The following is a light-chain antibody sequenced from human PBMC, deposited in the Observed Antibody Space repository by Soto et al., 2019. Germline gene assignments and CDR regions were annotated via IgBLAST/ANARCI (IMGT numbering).Light chain of an antibody. CDR1: SSNIGSNF. J-gene: IGLJ1*01. V-gene: IGLV1-47*02. CDR3: AAWDDSLSGHYV. Sequence: QSVLTQPPSASGTPWQRVTISCSGSSSNIGSNFVYWYQQLPGTAPKLLIHSNNQRPSGVPDRFSGSKSGTSASLSISGLRFEDEADYYCAAWDDSLSGHYVFGTGTKATVL. CDR2: SNN.